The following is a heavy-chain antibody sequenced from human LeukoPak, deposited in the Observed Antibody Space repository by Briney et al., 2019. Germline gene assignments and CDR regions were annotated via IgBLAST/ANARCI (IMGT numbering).Heavy chain of an antibody. CDR3: ARPLVRADAFDI. CDR1: GFTFSSYS. J-gene: IGHJ3*02. CDR2: ISSSSSYI. D-gene: IGHD6-13*01. Sequence: GGSPRLSRAASGFTFSSYSMNWVRQAPGKGLEWVSSISSSSSYIYYADSVEGRFTISRDNAKNSLYLQMNSLRAEDTAVYYCARPLVRADAFDIWGQGTMVTVSS. V-gene: IGHV3-21*01.